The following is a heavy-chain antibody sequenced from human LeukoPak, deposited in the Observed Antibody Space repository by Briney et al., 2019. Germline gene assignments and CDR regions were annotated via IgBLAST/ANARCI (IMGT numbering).Heavy chain of an antibody. D-gene: IGHD5-18*01. CDR3: ARDKWVT. Sequence: GGSLGLSCAASGFTVSSNYMSWVRQAPGKGLEWVSVIYSGDNTYYADSVKGRFTITRDNSNNTLYLQMNSLRAEDTAVYYCARDKWVTWGQGTLVTVSS. V-gene: IGHV3-66*01. CDR1: GFTVSSNY. CDR2: IYSGDNT. J-gene: IGHJ4*02.